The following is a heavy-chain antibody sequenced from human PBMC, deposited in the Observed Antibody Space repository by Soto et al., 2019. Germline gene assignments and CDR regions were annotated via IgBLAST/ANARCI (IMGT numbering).Heavy chain of an antibody. Sequence: GASVKFSCKASGETFSSYSISCVRQAPGHGLECRGASIPTWGTGNYAQRHQGTVTITAAESNSPAHLELSSLRPDATTVYYCARQRCYPDSYTDHYYYGMDFWAQGTTVTVSS. CDR1: GETFSSYS. D-gene: IGHD1-26*01. CDR3: ARQRCYPDSYTDHYYYGMDF. CDR2: SIPTWGTG. V-gene: IGHV1-69*13. J-gene: IGHJ6*02.